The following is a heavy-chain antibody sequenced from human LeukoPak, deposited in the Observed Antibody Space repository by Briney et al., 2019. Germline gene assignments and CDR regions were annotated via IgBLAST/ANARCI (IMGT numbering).Heavy chain of an antibody. V-gene: IGHV4-61*05. CDR3: ARGNERRSSGYYSY. Sequence: SETLSLTCVVSGASISGTRRYWGWIRQPPGKGLEWIGYIYYSGSTNYNPSLKSRVTISVDTSKNQFSLKLSSVTAADTAVYYCARGNERRSSGYYSYWGQGTLVTVSS. CDR1: GASISGTRRY. D-gene: IGHD3-22*01. J-gene: IGHJ4*02. CDR2: IYYSGST.